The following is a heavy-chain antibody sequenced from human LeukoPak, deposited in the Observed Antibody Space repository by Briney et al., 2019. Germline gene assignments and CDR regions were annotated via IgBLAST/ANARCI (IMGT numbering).Heavy chain of an antibody. J-gene: IGHJ4*02. D-gene: IGHD6-13*01. V-gene: IGHV4-4*02. Sequence: SGTLSLTCAVSGGSISSSNWWSWVRQPPGKGLEWIGEINHSGSTNYNPSLKSRVTISVDTSKNQFSLKLSSVTAADTAVYYCARRRAAAGPDYWGQGTLVTVSS. CDR3: ARRRAAAGPDY. CDR2: INHSGST. CDR1: GGSISSSNW.